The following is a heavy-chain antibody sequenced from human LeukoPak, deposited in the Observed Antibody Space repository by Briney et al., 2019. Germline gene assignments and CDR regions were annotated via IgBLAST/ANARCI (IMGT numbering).Heavy chain of an antibody. J-gene: IGHJ6*02. CDR3: ARDRGPPSYYGMDV. CDR2: ISNSSSYI. V-gene: IGHV3-21*01. Sequence: PGGSLRLSCTASGFTFGDYAMNWVRQAPGKGLGWVSSISNSSSYIYYADSVKGRFTISRDNAKNSLYLQMNSLRAEDTAVYYCARDRGPPSYYGMDVWGQGTTVTVSS. CDR1: GFTFGDYA.